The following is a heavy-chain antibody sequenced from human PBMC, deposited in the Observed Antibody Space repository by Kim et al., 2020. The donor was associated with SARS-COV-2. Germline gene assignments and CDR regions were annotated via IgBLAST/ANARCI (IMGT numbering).Heavy chain of an antibody. J-gene: IGHJ6*02. D-gene: IGHD3-10*01. V-gene: IGHV6-1*01. CDR3: ARGRLTMVRGVVITYYGVDV. CDR2: TYYRSRWFN. CDR1: GDGVSSTSAA. Sequence: SQTLSLTCVISGDGVSSTSAAWNWIRQSPSGGLEWLGRTYYRSRWFNDFALSVKSRITINPDTSKNQFSLQLTSVTPEDTAVYYCARGRLTMVRGVVITYYGVDVWGQGTTVTVPS.